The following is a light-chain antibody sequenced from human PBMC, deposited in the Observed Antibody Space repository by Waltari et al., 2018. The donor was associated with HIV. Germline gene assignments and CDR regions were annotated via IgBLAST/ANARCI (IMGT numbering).Light chain of an antibody. CDR1: RSDVGSYNL. CDR2: EGS. V-gene: IGLV2-23*01. Sequence: QSALTQPASVSGSPGQSITISCTGTRSDVGSYNLVSWYQQHPGKAPKLMIYEGSKRPSGVSNRFSGSKSRNTASLTISGLQAEDEADYYCCSYAGSSTLFGGGTKLTVL. J-gene: IGLJ2*01. CDR3: CSYAGSSTL.